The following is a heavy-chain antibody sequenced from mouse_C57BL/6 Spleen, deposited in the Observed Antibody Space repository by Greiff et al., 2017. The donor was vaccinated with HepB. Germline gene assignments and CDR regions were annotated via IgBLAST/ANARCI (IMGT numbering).Heavy chain of an antibody. CDR2: IDPETGGT. V-gene: IGHV1-15*01. CDR3: TRTDYDAGYYAMDY. Sequence: LQQSGAELVRPGASVTLSCKASGYTFTDYEMHWVKQTPVHGLEWIGAIDPETGGTAHNQKFKGKAILTADKSSSTAYMELRSLTSEDSAVYYCTRTDYDAGYYAMDYWGQGTSVTVSS. J-gene: IGHJ4*01. CDR1: GYTFTDYE. D-gene: IGHD2-4*01.